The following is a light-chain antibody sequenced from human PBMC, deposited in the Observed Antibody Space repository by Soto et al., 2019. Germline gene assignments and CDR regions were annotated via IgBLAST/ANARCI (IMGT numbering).Light chain of an antibody. J-gene: IGKJ2*01. CDR3: QQSFSTPYT. CDR2: AAS. CDR1: QSISSS. V-gene: IGKV1-39*01. Sequence: DIQMTQSPSSLSASVGDRVTITCRASQSISSSLNWYQQKPGKAPKFLIYAASSLQSGVPSRFSGSGSGTDFTLSISSLQPEDFATYFCQQSFSTPYTFVQGTKLEI.